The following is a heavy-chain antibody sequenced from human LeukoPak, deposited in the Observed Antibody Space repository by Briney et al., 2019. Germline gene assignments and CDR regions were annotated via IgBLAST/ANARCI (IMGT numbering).Heavy chain of an antibody. Sequence: GASVKVSCKASGYTFTGYYMHWVRQAPGQGLEWMGWINPNSGGTNYAQKFQGWVTMTRDTSISTAYMELSRLRSDDTAVYYCARRFRYSSGWGAFDIWGQGTTVTVSS. CDR3: ARRFRYSSGWGAFDI. V-gene: IGHV1-2*04. CDR2: INPNSGGT. J-gene: IGHJ3*02. CDR1: GYTFTGYY. D-gene: IGHD6-19*01.